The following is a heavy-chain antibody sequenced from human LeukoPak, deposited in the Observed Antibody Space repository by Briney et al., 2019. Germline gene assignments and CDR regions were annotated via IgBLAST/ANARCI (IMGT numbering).Heavy chain of an antibody. D-gene: IGHD2/OR15-2a*01. J-gene: IGHJ2*01. Sequence: PSQTLSLTCTVSGGSISSGSYYWSWIRQPAGKGLEWIGRIYTSGSTNYNPSLKSRVTMSVDTSKNQFSLKLSSVIAADTAVYYCARWGLRSNWYFDLWGRGTLVTVSS. V-gene: IGHV4-61*02. CDR3: ARWGLRSNWYFDL. CDR2: IYTSGST. CDR1: GGSISSGSYY.